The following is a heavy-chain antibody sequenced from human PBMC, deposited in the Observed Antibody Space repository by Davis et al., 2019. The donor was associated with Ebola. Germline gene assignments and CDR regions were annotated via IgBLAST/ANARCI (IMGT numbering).Heavy chain of an antibody. V-gene: IGHV3-9*02. Sequence: PGGSLRLSRVVSGFTSEDRATHWVRQRPGKGLEWVSGISWNSYGKDYADSVKGRFTISRDNARNSVYLQMNSLRAEDTALYYCTKDAVNAGTDYWGRGTLVIVSS. J-gene: IGHJ4*02. CDR2: ISWNSYGK. D-gene: IGHD6-13*01. CDR3: TKDAVNAGTDY. CDR1: GFTSEDRA.